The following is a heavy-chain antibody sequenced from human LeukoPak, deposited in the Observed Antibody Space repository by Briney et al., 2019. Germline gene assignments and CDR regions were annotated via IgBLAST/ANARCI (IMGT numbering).Heavy chain of an antibody. CDR1: GFTFSSYA. J-gene: IGHJ5*02. Sequence: GGSLRLSCSASGFTFSSYAMHWVRQAPGKGVEFVSAISSNGGSTYYANSVKGRFTISRDNSKNTLYLQMSSLRAEDTAVYYCVKDQGLRYFDWLLSWGQGALVTFSS. CDR3: VKDQGLRYFDWLLS. CDR2: ISSNGGST. V-gene: IGHV3-64D*06. D-gene: IGHD3-9*01.